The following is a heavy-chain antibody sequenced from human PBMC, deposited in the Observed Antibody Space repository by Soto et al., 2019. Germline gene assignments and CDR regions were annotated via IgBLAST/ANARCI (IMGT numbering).Heavy chain of an antibody. V-gene: IGHV3-30-3*01. CDR2: ISYDGSNK. Sequence: PGGSLRLSCAASGFTFSSYAMRWVRQAPGKGLEWVAVISYDGSNKYYADSVKGRFTISRDNSKNTLYLQMNSLRAEDRAVYSCARDVLYYDSSGYYDHYGLDVWGQGTRVTVSS. J-gene: IGHJ6*02. CDR3: ARDVLYYDSSGYYDHYGLDV. D-gene: IGHD3-22*01. CDR1: GFTFSSYA.